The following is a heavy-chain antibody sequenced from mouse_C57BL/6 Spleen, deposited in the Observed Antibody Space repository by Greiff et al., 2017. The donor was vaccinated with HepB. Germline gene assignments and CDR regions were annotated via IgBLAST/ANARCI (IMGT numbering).Heavy chain of an antibody. J-gene: IGHJ4*01. Sequence: QVQLQQPGAELVMPGASVKLSCKASGYTFTSYWMHWVKQRPGQGLEWIGEIDPSDSYTNYNQKFKGKSTLTVDKSSSTAYMQLSSLTSEDSAVYYCARGYVYYYAMDYWGQGTSVTVSS. CDR3: ARGYVYYYAMDY. V-gene: IGHV1-69*01. D-gene: IGHD2-2*01. CDR1: GYTFTSYW. CDR2: IDPSDSYT.